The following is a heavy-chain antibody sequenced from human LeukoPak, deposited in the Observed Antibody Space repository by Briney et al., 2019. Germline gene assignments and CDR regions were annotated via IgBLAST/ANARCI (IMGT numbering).Heavy chain of an antibody. CDR3: AKDSCPSGDCYPDY. CDR1: GFTFSSYG. J-gene: IGHJ4*02. V-gene: IGHV3-30*18. Sequence: GGSLRLSCAASGFTFSSYGMHWVRQAAGKGLEWVAVISYDGSNKYYADSVKGRFTISRDNSKNTLYLQMNSLRAEDTAVYYCAKDSCPSGDCYPDYWGQGTLVTVSS. D-gene: IGHD2-21*02. CDR2: ISYDGSNK.